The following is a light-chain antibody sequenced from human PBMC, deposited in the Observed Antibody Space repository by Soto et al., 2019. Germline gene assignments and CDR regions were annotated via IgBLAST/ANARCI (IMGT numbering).Light chain of an antibody. Sequence: QPVLTQPASVSGSPGQSVTISCTGTRSDIGDYNYVSWYQQHPGKVPKLLIYEVNKRPSGVSNRFSGSKSANSASLTISGLQAEDEADYYCSSLTNSNTLLFGGGTKVTVL. CDR3: SSLTNSNTLL. CDR1: RSDIGDYNY. V-gene: IGLV2-14*01. CDR2: EVN. J-gene: IGLJ3*02.